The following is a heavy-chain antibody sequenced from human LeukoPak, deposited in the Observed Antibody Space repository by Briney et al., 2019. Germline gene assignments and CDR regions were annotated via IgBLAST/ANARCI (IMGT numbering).Heavy chain of an antibody. J-gene: IGHJ4*02. CDR1: GFTLRSYG. CDR2: ISYDGNDK. CDR3: ARDAGTWGYGYNFDY. D-gene: IGHD6-13*01. V-gene: IGHV3-30*03. Sequence: PGGSLRLSCAASGFTLRSYGMHWVRQAPGKGLEWVAVISYDGNDKYYADSLKGRFTISRDNSKSTLYLQMNSLRAEDTAVYYCARDAGTWGYGYNFDYWGQGTLVSVSS.